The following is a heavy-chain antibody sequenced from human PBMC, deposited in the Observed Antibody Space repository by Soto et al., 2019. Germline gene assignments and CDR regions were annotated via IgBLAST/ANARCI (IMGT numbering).Heavy chain of an antibody. V-gene: IGHV4-4*02. CDR3: ARASATIAAAAIFDY. D-gene: IGHD6-13*01. J-gene: IGHJ4*02. Sequence: SETLSLTCAVSGVSISSGGYSWSWVRQPPGKGLEWIGEIYQSGSTNYNPSLESRVRMSVDKSRNQFSLKLTSVSAADTAVYYCARASATIAAAAIFDYWGQGTLVTVSS. CDR1: GVSISSGGYS. CDR2: IYQSGST.